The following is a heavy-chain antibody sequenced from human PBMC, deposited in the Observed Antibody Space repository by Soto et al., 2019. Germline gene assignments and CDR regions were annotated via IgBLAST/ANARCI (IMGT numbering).Heavy chain of an antibody. V-gene: IGHV4-59*01. CDR2: IYNSGRY. CDR3: ARTLPNRQLFDS. CDR1: GGFI. J-gene: IGHJ4*02. D-gene: IGHD1-1*01. Sequence: SGTPSLTRTVSGGFIWGWIRQSPDKGLEWIGYIYNSGRYNYNPSLESRLTISIDTSKNQFSLRLASVTAADTAVYYCARTLPNRQLFDSWSQGTLVTVST.